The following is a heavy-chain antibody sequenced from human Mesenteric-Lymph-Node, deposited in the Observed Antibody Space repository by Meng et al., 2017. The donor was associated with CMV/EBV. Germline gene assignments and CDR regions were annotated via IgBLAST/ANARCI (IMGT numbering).Heavy chain of an antibody. CDR3: ARALGGGLDP. V-gene: IGHV3-72*01. CDR2: TRNKANSYTT. CDR1: GFTYSDHH. J-gene: IGHJ5*02. D-gene: IGHD3-16*01. Sequence: CPASGFTYSDHHMAWVRQAPGKGLEWVGRTRNKANSYTTEYAASVQGRFTISRDDSKNSLYLQMNSLKTEDTAVYYCARALGGGLDPWGQGTLVTVSS.